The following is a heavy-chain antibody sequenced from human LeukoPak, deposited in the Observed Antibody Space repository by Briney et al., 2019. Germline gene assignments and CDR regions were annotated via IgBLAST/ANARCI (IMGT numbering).Heavy chain of an antibody. CDR1: GFTFSDFW. CDR3: TRGGYSGSYYRFS. J-gene: IGHJ4*02. D-gene: IGHD6-25*01. Sequence: GGSLRLSRAASGFTFSDFWMHWVRQASGKGPEWLSRTSKDGSHTVYADSAKGRFTASRDNTKNTVYLEVTNLRPEDTAVYYCTRGGYSGSYYRFSWGQGTPVTVAS. CDR2: TSKDGSHT. V-gene: IGHV3-74*01.